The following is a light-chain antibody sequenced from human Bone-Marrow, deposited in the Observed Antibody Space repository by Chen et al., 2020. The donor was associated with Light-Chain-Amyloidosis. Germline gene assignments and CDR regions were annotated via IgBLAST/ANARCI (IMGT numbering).Light chain of an antibody. CDR2: DNN. J-gene: IGLJ3*02. CDR1: RSSIGNNY. CDR3: GAWESSLSDGV. Sequence: QSVLTQPPSVSAAPGQKVTIPCSGSRSSIGNNYLSCYQQLPGTAPQLLIYDNNTRPAGVPDLFSGTKSGTSATLGITGLQTEDEADYYCGAWESSLSDGVFGGGTKLTVL. V-gene: IGLV1-51*01.